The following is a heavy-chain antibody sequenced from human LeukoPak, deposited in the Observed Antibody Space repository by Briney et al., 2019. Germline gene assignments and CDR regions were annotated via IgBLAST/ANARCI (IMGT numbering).Heavy chain of an antibody. V-gene: IGHV1-2*02. CDR3: AREAVVPAATSFDY. D-gene: IGHD2-2*01. CDR2: INPNSGGT. J-gene: IGHJ4*02. Sequence: ASVTVSCKASGYTFTGYYMHWVRQAPGQGLEWMGWINPNSGGTNYAQKFQGRVTMTSDTSISTAYMELSRLRSDDTAVYYCAREAVVPAATSFDYWGQGTLVTVSS. CDR1: GYTFTGYY.